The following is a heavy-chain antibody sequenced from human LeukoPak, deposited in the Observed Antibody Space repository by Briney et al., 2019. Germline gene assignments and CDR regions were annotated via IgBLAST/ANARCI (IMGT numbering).Heavy chain of an antibody. CDR1: GGSISSYY. Sequence: SETLSLTCTVSGGSISSYYWSWIRQPPGKGQEWIGYIYYSGSTNYNPSLKSRVTISVDTSKNQFSLKLSSVTAADTAVYYCARAVVVAASPYWYFDLWGRGTLVTVSS. V-gene: IGHV4-59*01. CDR3: ARAVVVAASPYWYFDL. CDR2: IYYSGST. D-gene: IGHD2-15*01. J-gene: IGHJ2*01.